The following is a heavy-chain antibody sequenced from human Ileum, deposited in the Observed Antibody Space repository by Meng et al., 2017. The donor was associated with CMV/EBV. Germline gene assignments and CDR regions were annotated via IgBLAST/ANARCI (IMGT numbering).Heavy chain of an antibody. CDR3: AREVTINYGASHFDY. J-gene: IGHJ4*02. CDR1: GFTVSSNY. CDR2: ISSDAGST. V-gene: IGHV3-74*01. D-gene: IGHD4-11*01. Sequence: GESLKISCAASGFTVSSNYMSWVRQPPGKGLVWVSRISSDAGSTGYADSVQGRFTISRDNSKNTLFLQMHSLRAEDTAVYYCAREVTINYGASHFDYWGQGTLVTVSS.